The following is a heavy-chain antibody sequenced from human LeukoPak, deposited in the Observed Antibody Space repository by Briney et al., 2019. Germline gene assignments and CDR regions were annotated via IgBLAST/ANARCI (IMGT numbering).Heavy chain of an antibody. CDR3: ARDRSEDRFDY. D-gene: IGHD1-26*01. CDR1: GFTFSSYE. CDR2: IRGSGNTI. V-gene: IGHV3-48*03. J-gene: IGHJ4*02. Sequence: GGSLRLSCAASGFTFSSYEMNWVRQAPGKGLEWLSYIRGSGNTIYYADSVKGRFTISRDNAKNSLYLQMNSLRGEDTALYYCARDRSEDRFDYWGQGTLVTVSS.